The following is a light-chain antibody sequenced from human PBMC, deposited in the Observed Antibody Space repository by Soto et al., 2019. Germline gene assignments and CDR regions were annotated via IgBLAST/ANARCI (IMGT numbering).Light chain of an antibody. V-gene: IGKV1-39*01. J-gene: IGKJ4*01. CDR3: QQSITAPLT. CDR1: QSIDNY. Sequence: DIQMTQSPSSLSASVGDRVTITCRASQSIDNYLNWYQQKSGKAPQLLIYSASQLQSGVPSRFSGGGYGTDFILTISSLQPEDSAIYFCQQSITAPLTFGGGTKVEIK. CDR2: SAS.